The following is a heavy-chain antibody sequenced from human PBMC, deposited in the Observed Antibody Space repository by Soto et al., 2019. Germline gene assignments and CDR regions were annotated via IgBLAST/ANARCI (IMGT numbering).Heavy chain of an antibody. CDR3: ARSGLALPYSASHWFDP. CDR1: GFTFSTYG. Sequence: GGSLRLSCAASGFTFSTYGMNWVRQAPGKGLEWLSSISDSGHYIYYADSVKGRFTISRDNAKNSLFLQMNSLRGEDTAVYYCARSGLALPYSASHWFDPCCPGTLLTVSS. D-gene: IGHD3-22*01. V-gene: IGHV3-21*01. CDR2: ISDSGHYI. J-gene: IGHJ5*02.